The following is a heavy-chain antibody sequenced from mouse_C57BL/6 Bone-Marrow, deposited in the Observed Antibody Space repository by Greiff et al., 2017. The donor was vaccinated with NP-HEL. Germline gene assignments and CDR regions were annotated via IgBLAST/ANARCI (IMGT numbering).Heavy chain of an antibody. CDR2: INPNNGGT. J-gene: IGHJ4*01. CDR1: GYTFTDYN. V-gene: IGHV1-18*01. Sequence: EVQLQQSGPELVKPGASVKIPCKASGYTFTDYNMDWVKQSHGKSLEWIGDINPNNGGTIYNQKFKGKATLTVDKSSSTDYMELRSLTSEDTAVYYCAAGDAMDYWGQGTSVTVSS. CDR3: AAGDAMDY.